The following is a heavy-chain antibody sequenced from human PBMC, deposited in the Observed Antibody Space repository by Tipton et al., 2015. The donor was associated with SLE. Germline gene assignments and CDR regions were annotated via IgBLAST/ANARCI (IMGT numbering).Heavy chain of an antibody. V-gene: IGHV4-30-4*01. D-gene: IGHD3-22*01. CDR1: GGSISSGDYY. CDR2: IYYSGST. CDR3: ARVSDYDDWYFDL. J-gene: IGHJ2*01. Sequence: TLSLTCTVSGGSISSGDYYWSWIRQPPGKGLEWIGYIYYSGSTYYNPSLKSRVTISVDTSKNQFSLKLSSVTAADTAVYYCARVSDYDDWYFDLWGRGTLVTVSS.